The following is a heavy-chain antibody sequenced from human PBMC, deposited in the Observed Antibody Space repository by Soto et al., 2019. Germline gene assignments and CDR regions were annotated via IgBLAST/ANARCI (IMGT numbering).Heavy chain of an antibody. V-gene: IGHV4-34*01. CDR1: CGSFSGYY. J-gene: IGHJ4*02. CDR3: ARGFAYDYVWGSYRSVSSAPDY. Sequence: SETLSLTCAVYCGSFSGYYWSWIRQPAGKGLEWIGEINHSGSTNYNPSLKSRVTISVDTSKNQFSLKLSSVTNADTAVYYCARGFAYDYVWGSYRSVSSAPDYWGQGTLVTVSS. CDR2: INHSGST. D-gene: IGHD3-16*02.